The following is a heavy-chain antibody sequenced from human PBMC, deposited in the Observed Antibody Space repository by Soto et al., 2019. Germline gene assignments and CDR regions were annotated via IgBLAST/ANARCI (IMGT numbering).Heavy chain of an antibody. D-gene: IGHD2-15*01. J-gene: IGHJ3*02. Sequence: AGSLRLSCAASGFTFSSYSMNWVRQAPGKGLEWVSYISSSSSTIYYADSVKGRFTISRDNAKNSLYLQMNSLRDEDTAVYYCAREGVVVAAPFAFEIWGQGTMVTV. CDR1: GFTFSSYS. V-gene: IGHV3-48*02. CDR3: AREGVVVAAPFAFEI. CDR2: ISSSSSTI.